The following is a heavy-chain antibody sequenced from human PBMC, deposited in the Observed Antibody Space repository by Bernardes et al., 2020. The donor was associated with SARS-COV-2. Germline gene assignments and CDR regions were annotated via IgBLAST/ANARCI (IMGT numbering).Heavy chain of an antibody. CDR3: AKGGTGSYYSPPDY. D-gene: IGHD1-26*01. V-gene: IGHV3-23*01. CDR1: GFNFQTSS. CDR2: LSGSGKST. J-gene: IGHJ4*02. Sequence: WGSLRLSFAASGFNFQTSSVTWVRQTPAKGLAWVSGLSGSGKSTSYADSVKGRFLISRDDSKNTVYLQIKTVRDEDAATYYCAKGGTGSYYSPPDYWGQGTTVSVSS.